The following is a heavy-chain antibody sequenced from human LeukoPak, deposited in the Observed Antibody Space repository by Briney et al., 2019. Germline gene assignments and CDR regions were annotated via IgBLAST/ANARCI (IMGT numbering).Heavy chain of an antibody. Sequence: SETLSLTCTVSGDSIRSNYWNWIRQPAGRGLEWIGRIHVSGRTNYNPSLRVTMSVDASKNQFSLKLSSVTAADTAVYYCARDPGLERPGGVSFDYWGQGSLVTVSS. V-gene: IGHV4-4*07. J-gene: IGHJ4*02. CDR2: IHVSGRT. D-gene: IGHD1-1*01. CDR3: ARDPGLERPGGVSFDY. CDR1: GDSIRSNY.